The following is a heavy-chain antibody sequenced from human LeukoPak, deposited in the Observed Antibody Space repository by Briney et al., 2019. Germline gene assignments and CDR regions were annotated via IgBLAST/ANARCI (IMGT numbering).Heavy chain of an antibody. CDR2: IKTETDGGTT. V-gene: IGHV3-15*01. D-gene: IGHD5-18*01. CDR3: TTPQLWLRGALGY. J-gene: IGHJ4*02. Sequence: PGGSLRPSCVGSGFIFSNAWMSWVRQAPGKGLEWVGRIKTETDGGTTDYAAPVKGRFTISRDDSKNTLYLQMNSLKTEDTAVYYCTTPQLWLRGALGYWGQGTLVTVTS. CDR1: GFIFSNAW.